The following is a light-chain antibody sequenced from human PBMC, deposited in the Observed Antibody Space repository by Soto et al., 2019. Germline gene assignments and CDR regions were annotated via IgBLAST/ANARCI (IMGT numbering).Light chain of an antibody. CDR3: QQFGSSPQT. CDR2: GAS. CDR1: QSVSSSY. V-gene: IGKV3-20*01. Sequence: EIVLTQSPGTLSLSPGERATLSCRASQSVSSSYLAWYQQKPGQAPRLLIYGASSRATGIPDRFSDSGSGTDFTLNISRLEPEDFAVNYCQQFGSSPQTFGQGTKLEIK. J-gene: IGKJ2*01.